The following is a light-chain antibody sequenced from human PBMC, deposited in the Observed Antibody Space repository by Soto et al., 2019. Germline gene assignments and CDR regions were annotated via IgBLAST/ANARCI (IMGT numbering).Light chain of an antibody. CDR3: QQHNSYPVA. CDR1: QGISSY. J-gene: IGKJ1*01. Sequence: DIQLTQSPSFLPASVGDRVTITCRASQGISSYVAWYQQTPGKVPKLLHYAASTLQSGGPSRFSGSGSGTEFTPTVSSLQPGDFAAYYCQQHNSYPVAFGQGTKVDIK. V-gene: IGKV1-9*01. CDR2: AAS.